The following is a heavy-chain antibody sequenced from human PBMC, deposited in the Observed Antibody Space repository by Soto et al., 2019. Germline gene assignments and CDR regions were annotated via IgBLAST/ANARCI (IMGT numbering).Heavy chain of an antibody. CDR1: GFTFRSYG. J-gene: IGHJ4*02. V-gene: IGHV3-33*01. CDR2: IWYDGSDK. CDR3: SRGNGHNSGRFDY. D-gene: IGHD1-1*01. Sequence: GGSLRLSCAASGFTFRSYGMHWVRQAPGKGLEWVAVIWYDGSDKYYADSVKGRFSISRGNSENALYLQMDTLRAEDTAMYYCSRGNGHNSGRFDYWGRGTLVTVSS.